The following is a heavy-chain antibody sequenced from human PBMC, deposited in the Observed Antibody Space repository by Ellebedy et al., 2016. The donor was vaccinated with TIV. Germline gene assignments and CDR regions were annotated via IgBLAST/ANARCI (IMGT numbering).Heavy chain of an antibody. Sequence: PGGSLRLSCAASGFAFDDDWMTWVRQAPGKGLEWVANIQKRGSEKYYVDSVKGRFTISRDDSKNSLYLEMRSLTADDTAVYYCARGGARSSWYWRNWGQGTRVTVSS. J-gene: IGHJ4*02. CDR2: IQKRGSEK. D-gene: IGHD6-13*01. V-gene: IGHV3-7*03. CDR1: GFAFDDDW. CDR3: ARGGARSSWYWRN.